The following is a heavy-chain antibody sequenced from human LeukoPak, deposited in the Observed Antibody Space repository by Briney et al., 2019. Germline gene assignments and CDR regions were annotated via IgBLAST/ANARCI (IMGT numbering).Heavy chain of an antibody. J-gene: IGHJ4*02. CDR2: ISRSGDTI. V-gene: IGHV3-48*03. CDR3: ARDYASDY. CDR1: GFTFSRYE. Sequence: GGSLRLSCAASGFTFSRYEMNWVRHAPGKGLEWVSYISRSGDTIYFADSVKGRFTTSRDNAKNSLYLQMSSLRAEDTAVYYCARDYASDYWGQGTLVTVSS. D-gene: IGHD3-10*01.